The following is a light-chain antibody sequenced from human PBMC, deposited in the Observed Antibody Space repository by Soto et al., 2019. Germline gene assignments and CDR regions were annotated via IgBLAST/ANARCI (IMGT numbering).Light chain of an antibody. J-gene: IGKJ4*01. CDR3: QQLKNYPLT. Sequence: IQMTQSPSTVSASVGDRVTITCRASQGISSYLAWYQQRAGKAPKFLMYAAPTLQSGVPSRFSGSGSGTEFALTISSLQPEDFATYYCQQLKNYPLTFGGGTKGDIK. CDR2: AAP. CDR1: QGISSY. V-gene: IGKV1-9*01.